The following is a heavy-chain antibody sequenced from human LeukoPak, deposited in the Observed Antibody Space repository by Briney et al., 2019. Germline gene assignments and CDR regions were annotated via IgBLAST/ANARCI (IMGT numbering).Heavy chain of an antibody. D-gene: IGHD5-24*01. CDR2: ISSSGSTI. CDR3: ARGGRDGYDYAFDI. CDR1: GFTFSSYE. Sequence: GGSLRLSCAASGFTFSSYEMNWVRQAPGKGLEWVSYISSSGSTIYYADSVKGRFTISRDNAKNSLYLQMNSLRAEDTAVYYCARGGRDGYDYAFDIWGQGTMVTVSS. V-gene: IGHV3-48*03. J-gene: IGHJ3*02.